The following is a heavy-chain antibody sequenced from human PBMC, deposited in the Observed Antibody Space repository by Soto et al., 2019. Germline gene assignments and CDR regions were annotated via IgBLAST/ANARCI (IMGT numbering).Heavy chain of an antibody. CDR2: IYYSGST. Sequence: SETLSLTCTVSGGSISSYYWSWIRQPPGKGLEWIGYIYYSGSTNYNPSLKSRVTISVDTSKNQFSLKLSSVTAADTAVYYCARGAVVVVAATDWGQGTLVTSPQ. CDR3: ARGAVVVVAATD. CDR1: GGSISSYY. J-gene: IGHJ4*02. V-gene: IGHV4-59*01. D-gene: IGHD2-15*01.